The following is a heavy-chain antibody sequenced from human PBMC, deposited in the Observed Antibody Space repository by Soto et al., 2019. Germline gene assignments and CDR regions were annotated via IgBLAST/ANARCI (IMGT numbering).Heavy chain of an antibody. D-gene: IGHD6-19*01. V-gene: IGHV3-23*01. CDR2: ISGSGDRT. CDR3: AKDRARLRFSWDSSGYYGTVF. Sequence: GGSLRLSCAASGFTFSNYAMSWVRQAPGKGLEWVAGISGSGDRTYYADSVEGRFTISRDNSENTLNLQLNSLRGDDTALYYCAKDRARLRFSWDSSGYYGTVFWGPGTLVTVPQ. CDR1: GFTFSNYA. J-gene: IGHJ4*02.